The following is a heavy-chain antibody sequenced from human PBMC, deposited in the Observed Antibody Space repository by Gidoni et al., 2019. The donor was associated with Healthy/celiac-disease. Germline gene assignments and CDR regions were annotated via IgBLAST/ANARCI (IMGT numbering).Heavy chain of an antibody. Sequence: QVQLQESGPGLVKPSQTLSLTCPVSGGSISRGGYYWSWIRQHPGKGLEWIGYIYYSGSTYYTPSLKSRVTISVDTSKNQFSLKLSSVTAADTAVYYCATTAGDYLTPPGIDYWGQGTLVTVSS. CDR1: GGSISRGGYY. CDR3: ATTAGDYLTPPGIDY. J-gene: IGHJ4*02. CDR2: IYYSGST. V-gene: IGHV4-31*03. D-gene: IGHD4-17*01.